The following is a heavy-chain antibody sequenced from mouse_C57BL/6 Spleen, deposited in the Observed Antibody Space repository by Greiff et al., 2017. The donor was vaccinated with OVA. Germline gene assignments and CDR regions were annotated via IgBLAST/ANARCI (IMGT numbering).Heavy chain of an antibody. CDR1: GYTFTDYN. Sequence: VQLQQSGPELVKPGASVKMSCKASGYTFTDYNMNWVKQSHGKSLEWIGYINPNNGGTSYNQKFKGKATLTVNKSSSTAYMELRSLTSYESAVYYCASPDSNHWYFDVWGTGTTVTVSS. CDR3: ASPDSNHWYFDV. J-gene: IGHJ1*03. CDR2: INPNNGGT. D-gene: IGHD2-5*01. V-gene: IGHV1-22*01.